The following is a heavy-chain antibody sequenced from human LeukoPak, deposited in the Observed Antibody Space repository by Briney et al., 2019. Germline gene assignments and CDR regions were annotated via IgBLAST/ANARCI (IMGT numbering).Heavy chain of an antibody. CDR2: VYYSGST. CDR3: ARVAVVAANHDAFDI. Sequence: PSETLSLTCTVSGGSISSFSYHWAWIRQPPGKGLEWIASVYYSGSTYYNPSLKSRVTISVDTSRNQFSLKLSSVTAADTAVYYCARVAVVAANHDAFDIWGRGTMVTVSS. J-gene: IGHJ3*02. V-gene: IGHV4-39*01. CDR1: GGSISSFSYH. D-gene: IGHD6-25*01.